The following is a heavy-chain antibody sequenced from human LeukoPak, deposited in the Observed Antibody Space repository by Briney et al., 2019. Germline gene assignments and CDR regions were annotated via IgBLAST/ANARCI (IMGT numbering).Heavy chain of an antibody. CDR3: AKDQVGAYYYYYYMDV. CDR1: GFTFSSYG. J-gene: IGHJ6*03. CDR2: IRYDGSNK. V-gene: IGHV3-30*02. D-gene: IGHD1-26*01. Sequence: GGSLRLSCAASGFTFSSYGMHWGRQAPGKGLEWVAFIRYDGSNKYYADSVKGRFTISRDNSKNTLYLQMNSLRAEDTAVYYCAKDQVGAYYYYYYMDVWGKGTTVTVSS.